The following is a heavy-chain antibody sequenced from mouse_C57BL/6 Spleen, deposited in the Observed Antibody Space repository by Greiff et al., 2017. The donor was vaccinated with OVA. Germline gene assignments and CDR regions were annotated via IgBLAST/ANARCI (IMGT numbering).Heavy chain of an antibody. V-gene: IGHV1-9*01. D-gene: IGHD1-1*01. CDR3: ARRSTTVVAPRYFDG. CDR2: ILPGSVST. J-gene: IGHJ1*03. CDR1: GYTFTGYW. Sequence: VQLQQSGAELMKPGASVKLSCKATGYTFTGYWIEWVKQRPGHGLEWIGEILPGSVSTKYNEKFIGKATFTAETPSNTAYMELSSLTTEDSAIDDCARRSTTVVAPRYFDGWGTGTTVTVSS.